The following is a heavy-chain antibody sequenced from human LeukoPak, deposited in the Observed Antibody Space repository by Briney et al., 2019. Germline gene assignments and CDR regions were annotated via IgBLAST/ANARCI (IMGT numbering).Heavy chain of an antibody. CDR3: ARGSRLWFGEPMDY. Sequence: GGSLRLSCAASGFTCSDYYMSWIRQAPGKGLEWVSYISSSGSTIYYADSVKGRFTISRGNAKNSLYLQMNSLRAEDTAVYYCARGSRLWFGEPMDYWGQGTLVTVSS. V-gene: IGHV3-11*01. CDR2: ISSSGSTI. J-gene: IGHJ4*02. D-gene: IGHD3-10*01. CDR1: GFTCSDYY.